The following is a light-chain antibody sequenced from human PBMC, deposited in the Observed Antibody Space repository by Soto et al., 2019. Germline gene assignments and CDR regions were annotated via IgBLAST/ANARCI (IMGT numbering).Light chain of an antibody. CDR3: QELSSYHHT. J-gene: IGKJ2*01. V-gene: IGKV1-9*01. CDR2: GAS. CDR1: QGIYSY. Sequence: DIQLTQSPSFLSASVGDRVTITCRASQGIYSYLAWYQHRPGKAPKLLIYGASTLHSGVPSRFSGSGSGTEFTLTISGLQPEDFATYYCQELSSYHHTFGQGTKLEVK.